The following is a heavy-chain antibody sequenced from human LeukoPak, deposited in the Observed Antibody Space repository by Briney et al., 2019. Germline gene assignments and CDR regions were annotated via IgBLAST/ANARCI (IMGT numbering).Heavy chain of an antibody. CDR3: ARRGYHDYSGFDY. J-gene: IGHJ4*02. Sequence: GGSLRLSCAGSEFTFSGYSMHWVRQAPGKGLEWVSSISGRSDDIYYADPVQGRFTISRDNSKNSLYLQMKSLRAEDTALYYCARRGYHDYSGFDYWGQGTLVTVSS. D-gene: IGHD1-26*01. CDR1: EFTFSGYS. V-gene: IGHV3-21*01. CDR2: ISGRSDDI.